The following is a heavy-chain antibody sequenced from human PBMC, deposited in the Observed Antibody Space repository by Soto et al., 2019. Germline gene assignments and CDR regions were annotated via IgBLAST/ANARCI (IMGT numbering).Heavy chain of an antibody. V-gene: IGHV1-8*01. J-gene: IGHJ4*02. CDR3: ARGRASGSYYLLDY. D-gene: IGHD3-10*01. CDR2: INPNSANI. CDR1: GDTFTTYD. Sequence: ASVKVSCKASGDTFTTYDINWVRQATGHGLEWMGWINPNSANIGYAQRFQGRVTMTRDTAIRTAYMEVSSLRSDDTAVYYCARGRASGSYYLLDYWGQGTLVTVSS.